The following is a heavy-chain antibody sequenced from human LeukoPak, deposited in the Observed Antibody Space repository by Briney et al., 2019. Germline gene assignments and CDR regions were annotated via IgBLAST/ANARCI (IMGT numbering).Heavy chain of an antibody. J-gene: IGHJ4*02. CDR2: ISAYNGNT. CDR3: ARSTPYSGSHD. Sequence: MGGISAYNGNTKYGKNRQGRVTMTTDTSTSTAYMELRSLRSDDTSVYYCARSTPYSGSHDWGQGTLVTVSS. V-gene: IGHV1-18*01. D-gene: IGHD1-26*01.